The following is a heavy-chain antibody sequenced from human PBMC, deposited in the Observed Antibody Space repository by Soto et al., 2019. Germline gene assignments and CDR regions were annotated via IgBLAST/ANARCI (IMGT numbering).Heavy chain of an antibody. CDR3: TRDMDYGDRAFGDY. Sequence: GGSLRLSCAASGFTFSTFALYWVRQAPGKGLEWLAVISYDGSKKYYADSVRGRFTISRDNSKNTLYLQMNGLRTEDSALYYCTRDMDYGDRAFGDYWGQGTLVTVSS. CDR2: ISYDGSKK. D-gene: IGHD4-17*01. CDR1: GFTFSTFA. J-gene: IGHJ4*02. V-gene: IGHV3-30-3*01.